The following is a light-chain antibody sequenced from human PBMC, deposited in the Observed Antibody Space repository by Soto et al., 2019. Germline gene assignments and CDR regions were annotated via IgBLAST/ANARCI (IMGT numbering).Light chain of an antibody. J-gene: IGLJ1*01. V-gene: IGLV2-14*01. CDR1: SSDVGGYNY. CDR2: DVS. Sequence: QSALTQPASVSGSPGQSITISCTGTSSDVGGYNYVSWYQQHPGKAPKLMIYDVSNRPSGVSNRFSGSKSGNTASLTISGLQAEDEADYYGSSYTSSTDLYVFGTGTQLTVL. CDR3: SSYTSSTDLYV.